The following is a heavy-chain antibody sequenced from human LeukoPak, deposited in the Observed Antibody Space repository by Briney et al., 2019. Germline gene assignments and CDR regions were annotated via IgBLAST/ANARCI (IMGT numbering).Heavy chain of an antibody. D-gene: IGHD6-13*01. CDR1: GYTFTSYG. V-gene: IGHV1-18*01. Sequence: ASVKVSCKASGYTFTSYGISWVRQAPGQGLEWMGWISAYNGNTNYAQKLQGRVTMTTDTSTSTAYMELRSLRSDDTAVYYCARAFGQQLVPGFDPWGQGTLVTVSS. CDR2: ISAYNGNT. CDR3: ARAFGQQLVPGFDP. J-gene: IGHJ5*02.